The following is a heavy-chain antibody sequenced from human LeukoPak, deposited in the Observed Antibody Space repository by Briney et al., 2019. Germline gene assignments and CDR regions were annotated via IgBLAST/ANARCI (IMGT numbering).Heavy chain of an antibody. CDR3: ARVFWEKDGFIGAFDI. Sequence: PGRSLRLSCAASGFTFSSYGMHWVRQAPGKGLEGVAVIWYDGSNKYYADSVKGRFTISRDNSKNTLYLQMNSLRAEDTAVYYCARVFWEKDGFIGAFDIWGQGTMVTVSS. V-gene: IGHV3-33*01. J-gene: IGHJ3*02. CDR2: IWYDGSNK. CDR1: GFTFSSYG. D-gene: IGHD3-3*01.